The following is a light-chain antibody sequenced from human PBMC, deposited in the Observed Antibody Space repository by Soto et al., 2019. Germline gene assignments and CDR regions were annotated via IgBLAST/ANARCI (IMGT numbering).Light chain of an antibody. J-gene: IGKJ2*01. CDR2: GAS. CDR3: PQSHSTPYT. Sequence: DIQMTQSPSSLSASVGDRVTITCRARQSISSYLNWDQHKSGKAPKLLIYGASRLQSVVPSRFSGSGSGTDFTLTISSLPPEDFATYYCPQSHSTPYTGGQGTKLEIK. V-gene: IGKV1-39*01. CDR1: QSISSY.